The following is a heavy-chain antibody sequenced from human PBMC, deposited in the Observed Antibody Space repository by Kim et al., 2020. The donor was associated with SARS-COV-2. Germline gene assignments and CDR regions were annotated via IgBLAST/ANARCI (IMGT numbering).Heavy chain of an antibody. CDR2: ISYDGRNK. Sequence: GGSLRLSRAASGLSFDSSAMNWVRQAPGKGLEWVAVISYDGRNKDYADSVKGRFTISRDNSKSTLYLQMNSLRIEDTAVYYCARGNYYESVSLSDYYNGMDVWGQGTTVTVSS. CDR3: ARGNYYESVSLSDYYNGMDV. CDR1: GLSFDSSA. J-gene: IGHJ6*02. V-gene: IGHV3-30-3*01. D-gene: IGHD3-22*01.